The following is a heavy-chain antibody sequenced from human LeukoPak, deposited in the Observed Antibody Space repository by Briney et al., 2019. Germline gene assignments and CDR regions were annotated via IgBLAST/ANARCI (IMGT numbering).Heavy chain of an antibody. CDR1: GYTFTSYA. J-gene: IGHJ4*02. D-gene: IGHD3-16*01. CDR3: ARGMGATYFDNVYRPLTYYFDN. V-gene: IGHV7-4-1*02. Sequence: ASVKVSCTASGYTFTSYAMNWVRQAPGQGLEWMGWINTNTGNPTYAQGFTGRFVFSLDTSVSTAYMQISGLKAEDTAVYFCARGMGATYFDNVYRPLTYYFDNWGQGTLVTVSS. CDR2: INTNTGNP.